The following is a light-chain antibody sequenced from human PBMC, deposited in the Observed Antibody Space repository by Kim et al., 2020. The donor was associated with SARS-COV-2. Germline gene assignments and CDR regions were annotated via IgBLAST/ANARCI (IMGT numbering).Light chain of an antibody. Sequence: GQSVTISCTGTSSDVGDYNYVSWYQPHPGKAPKVMIYDVTKRPSGVPARFSGSKSGDTASPVISGRQAADEAAYYCCSYAGGTTWVFGGGTQLAVL. CDR1: SSDVGDYNY. J-gene: IGLJ3*02. CDR2: DVT. CDR3: CSYAGGTTWV. V-gene: IGLV2-11*01.